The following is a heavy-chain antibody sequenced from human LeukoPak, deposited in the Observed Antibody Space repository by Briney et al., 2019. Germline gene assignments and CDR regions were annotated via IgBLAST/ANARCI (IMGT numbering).Heavy chain of an antibody. J-gene: IGHJ4*02. CDR2: IYYSGST. CDR1: GGSISSSSYY. Sequence: PSETLSLTCTVSGGSISSSSYYWGWIRQPPGKGLEWIGSIYYSGSTYYNPSLKSRVTISVDTSKNQFSLKLSSVTAADTAVYYCARVRTLAWGSYRWIDYWGQGTLVTVSS. D-gene: IGHD3-16*02. CDR3: ARVRTLAWGSYRWIDY. V-gene: IGHV4-39*07.